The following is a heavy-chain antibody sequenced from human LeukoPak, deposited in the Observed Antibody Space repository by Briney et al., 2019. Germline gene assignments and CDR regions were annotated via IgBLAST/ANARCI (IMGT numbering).Heavy chain of an antibody. J-gene: IGHJ4*02. Sequence: PGGSLRLSCAASRFIFSTYAMSWVRQAPGRGLEWVSTVSDSGGSTYYADSVKGRFTISRDNSKNTLYPQMNSLRAEDTAVYHCAKSHSVAQRGYFDYWGQGTLVTVSS. CDR1: RFIFSTYA. D-gene: IGHD2-15*01. CDR2: VSDSGGST. V-gene: IGHV3-23*01. CDR3: AKSHSVAQRGYFDY.